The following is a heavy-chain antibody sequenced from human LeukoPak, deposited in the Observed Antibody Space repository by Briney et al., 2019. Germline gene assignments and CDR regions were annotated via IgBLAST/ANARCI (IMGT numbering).Heavy chain of an antibody. CDR1: GFTFSSYS. CDR2: ISRSGTYM. Sequence: GGSLRLSCAASGFTFSSYSMIWVRQAPGEGLEWVSSISRSGTYMHYVDSVKGRFTISRDNAKESLYLQMNSLRAEDTAVYYCARERDWNYVENDYWGQGTLVTVSS. V-gene: IGHV3-21*01. J-gene: IGHJ4*02. D-gene: IGHD1-7*01. CDR3: ARERDWNYVENDY.